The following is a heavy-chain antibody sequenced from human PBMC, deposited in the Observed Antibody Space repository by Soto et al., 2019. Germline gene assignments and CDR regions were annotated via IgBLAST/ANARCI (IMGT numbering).Heavy chain of an antibody. J-gene: IGHJ3*02. V-gene: IGHV3-23*01. CDR3: AKTANGWFSAFNI. CDR1: GFTFSSYA. CDR2: MSGSGGTT. D-gene: IGHD6-19*01. Sequence: EVQLLESGGGLVQRGGYLRLSCAASGFTFSSYAMSWVRQAPGKGLEWVSAMSGSGGTTYYADSVKGRFTFSRDNSKNTLYLQMNSLRAEDSAVYYCAKTANGWFSAFNIWGQGTMVTVSS.